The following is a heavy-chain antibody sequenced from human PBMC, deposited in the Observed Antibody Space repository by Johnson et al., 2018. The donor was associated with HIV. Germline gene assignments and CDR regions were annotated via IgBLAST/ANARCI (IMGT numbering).Heavy chain of an antibody. V-gene: IGHV3-30-3*01. CDR2: ISYDGSNK. Sequence: VQLVESGGGLVQPGGSLRLSCAASGFTFSSYAMHWVRQAPDKGLEWVAVISYDGSNKYYADSVKGRFTISRDNSKNTLYLQMNSLRVEDTAVYYCARAEQLAGGAFDIWGQGTMVTVSS. J-gene: IGHJ3*02. D-gene: IGHD6-6*01. CDR3: ARAEQLAGGAFDI. CDR1: GFTFSSYA.